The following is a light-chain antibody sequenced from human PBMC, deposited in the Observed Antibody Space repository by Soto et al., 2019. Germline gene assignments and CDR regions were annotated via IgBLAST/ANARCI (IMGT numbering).Light chain of an antibody. Sequence: QSALTQPASVSGSPGQSITISCTGTSSDVGNYNYVSWYQQHPGKVPKLIIYDVSNRPSGVSNRFSGSKSGNTASLTISGLQAEDEADYYCNSYRSSSTYVVFGGGTKLTVL. CDR1: SSDVGNYNY. V-gene: IGLV2-14*03. J-gene: IGLJ2*01. CDR2: DVS. CDR3: NSYRSSSTYVV.